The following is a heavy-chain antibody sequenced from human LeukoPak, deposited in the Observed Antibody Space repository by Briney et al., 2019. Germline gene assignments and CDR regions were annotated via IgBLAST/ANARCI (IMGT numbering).Heavy chain of an antibody. Sequence: ASVKVSCKATGYTFTSYGISWVRQAPGQGLEWMGWISAYNGNTNYAQKLQGRVTMTTDTSTSTAYMELRSLRSDDTAVYYCARRVVAAKNNWFDPWGQGTLVTVSS. J-gene: IGHJ5*02. V-gene: IGHV1-18*01. CDR1: GYTFTSYG. D-gene: IGHD2-15*01. CDR2: ISAYNGNT. CDR3: ARRVVAAKNNWFDP.